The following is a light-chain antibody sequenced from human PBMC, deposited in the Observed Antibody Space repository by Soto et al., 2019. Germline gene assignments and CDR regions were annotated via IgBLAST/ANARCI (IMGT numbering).Light chain of an antibody. Sequence: ELVLTQSPGTLYLSPGERVTLSCRASQSVSSSYLAWYQQKPGQAPRLLIYGASSRATGIPDRFSGSGSGPYFPLTISRLEPEDVAVYYCQECGSSRTFGPGTKLEIK. J-gene: IGKJ2*01. CDR1: QSVSSSY. CDR2: GAS. CDR3: QECGSSRT. V-gene: IGKV3-20*01.